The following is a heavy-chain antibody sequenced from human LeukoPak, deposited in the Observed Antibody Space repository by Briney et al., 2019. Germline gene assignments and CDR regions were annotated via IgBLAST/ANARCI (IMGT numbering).Heavy chain of an antibody. V-gene: IGHV3-7*01. CDR3: ARDTYRFLDL. CDR1: GFTFSSYW. Sequence: GGSLRLSCAASGFTFSSYWMGWVRQAPGKGLEWVADIKEDGSEKYSVDSMKGRFTISRDNAKNSLYLQMDSLRAEDTAVYYCARDTYRFLDLWGRGTLVTVSS. J-gene: IGHJ2*01. CDR2: IKEDGSEK.